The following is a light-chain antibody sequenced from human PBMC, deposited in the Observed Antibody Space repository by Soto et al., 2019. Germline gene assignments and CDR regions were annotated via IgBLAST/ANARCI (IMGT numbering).Light chain of an antibody. CDR1: SSDVGGYNY. CDR2: EVS. CDR3: SSYTSSSIYV. V-gene: IGLV2-14*01. Sequence: QSALXQPASVSGSPGQSITISCTGTSSDVGGYNYVSWYQQHPGKAPKLMIYEVSNRPSGVSNRFSGSKSGNTASLTISGLQAEDEAEYYCSSYTSSSIYVFGTGTKVPVL. J-gene: IGLJ1*01.